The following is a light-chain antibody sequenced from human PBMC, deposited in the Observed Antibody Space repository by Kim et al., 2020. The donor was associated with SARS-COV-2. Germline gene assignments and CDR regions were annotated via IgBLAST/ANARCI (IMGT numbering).Light chain of an antibody. CDR1: SSNIGTDK. CDR2: SGN. Sequence: GQRVTISCSGSSSNIGTDKMNWFHQLPGAAPKLLIYSGNQRPSGVPDRFSGSKSGTSASLAISGLQSDDEADYYCTAWDDSLNGWVFGGGTQLTVL. CDR3: TAWDDSLNGWV. J-gene: IGLJ3*02. V-gene: IGLV1-44*01.